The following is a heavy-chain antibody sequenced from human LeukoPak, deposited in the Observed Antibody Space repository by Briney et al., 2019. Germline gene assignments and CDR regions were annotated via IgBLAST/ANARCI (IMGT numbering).Heavy chain of an antibody. Sequence: GGSLRLSCAASGFTFSSYGMHWVRQAPGKGLEWVAVISYDGSNKYYADSVKGRFTISRDNAKNSLYLQMNSLRAEDTGLYYCASYFDFWSGYHPGGEVGYWGQGTLVTVSS. D-gene: IGHD3-3*01. CDR2: ISYDGSNK. V-gene: IGHV3-30*03. CDR3: ASYFDFWSGYHPGGEVGY. J-gene: IGHJ4*02. CDR1: GFTFSSYG.